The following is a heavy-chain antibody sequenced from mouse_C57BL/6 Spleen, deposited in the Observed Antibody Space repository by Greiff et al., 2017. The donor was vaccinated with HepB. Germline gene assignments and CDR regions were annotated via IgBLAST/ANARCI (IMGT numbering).Heavy chain of an antibody. CDR1: GFTFSDYY. D-gene: IGHD2-10*02. Sequence: EVKLVESEGGLVQPGSSMKLSCTASGFTFSDYYMAWVRQVPEKGLEWVANINYDGSSTYYLDSLKSRFIISRDNAKNILYMQMSSLKSEDTATYYCARAGGYGNYFYWYFDVWGTGTTVTVSS. CDR3: ARAGGYGNYFYWYFDV. J-gene: IGHJ1*03. CDR2: INYDGSST. V-gene: IGHV5-16*01.